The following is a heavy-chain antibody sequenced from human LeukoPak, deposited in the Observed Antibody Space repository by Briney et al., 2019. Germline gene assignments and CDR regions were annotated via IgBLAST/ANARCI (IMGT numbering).Heavy chain of an antibody. CDR3: ATSNDAKIASFDH. Sequence: SETLSLTCTVSGVSMSAYQWSWVRQSPEKGLEWIGCINTKGETSYNPSLKSRVTTSVDTSKSQFSLRLTSVTAADTAVYYCATSNDAKIASFDHWGQGGPVTVSS. J-gene: IGHJ4*02. V-gene: IGHV4-4*09. CDR2: INTKGET. CDR1: GVSMSAYQ. D-gene: IGHD2-21*01.